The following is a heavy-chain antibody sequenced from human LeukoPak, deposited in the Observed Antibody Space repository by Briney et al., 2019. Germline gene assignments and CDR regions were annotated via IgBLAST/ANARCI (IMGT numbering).Heavy chain of an antibody. V-gene: IGHV3-23*01. CDR3: AKDFRIGYSAHFDY. CDR1: GFTFRSHA. Sequence: GGSLRLSCVGSGFTFRSHARSWVRQAPEKGLEFVSGIYENGGTTYYADSVKGRFSISGDNSKNTLYLQMDSLRGEDTAVYYCAKDFRIGYSAHFDYWGQGALVTVSS. J-gene: IGHJ4*02. CDR2: IYENGGTT. D-gene: IGHD2-21*01.